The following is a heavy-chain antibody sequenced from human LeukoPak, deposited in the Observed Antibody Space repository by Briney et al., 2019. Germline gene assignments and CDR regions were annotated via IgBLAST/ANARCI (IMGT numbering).Heavy chain of an antibody. CDR2: ISSNSRYI. Sequence: PGGSLRLSCAASGFTLSSYAMSWVRQAPGKGLEWVSSISSNSRYIYYADSMRGRFTISRDNAKNSLYLQMNSLKPEDTAVYYCARVAEAAAFDSWGQGTLVTVSS. D-gene: IGHD6-13*01. CDR1: GFTLSSYA. J-gene: IGHJ4*02. V-gene: IGHV3-21*06. CDR3: ARVAEAAAFDS.